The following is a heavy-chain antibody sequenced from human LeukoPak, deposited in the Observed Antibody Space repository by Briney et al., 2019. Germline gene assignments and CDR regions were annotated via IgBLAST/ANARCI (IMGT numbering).Heavy chain of an antibody. Sequence: GGSLRLSCVASGFTFSSYGMHWVRQAPGKGLEWVAFIRYDGSNKYYADSVKGRFTISRDNSKNTLYLQMNSLRAEDTAVYYCAKESPGRFLVNYYYMDVWGKGTTVTVSS. CDR1: GFTFSSYG. CDR3: AKESPGRFLVNYYYMDV. CDR2: IRYDGSNK. V-gene: IGHV3-30*02. D-gene: IGHD3-3*01. J-gene: IGHJ6*03.